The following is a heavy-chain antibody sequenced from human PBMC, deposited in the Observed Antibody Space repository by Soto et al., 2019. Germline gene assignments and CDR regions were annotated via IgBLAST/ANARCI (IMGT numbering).Heavy chain of an antibody. CDR1: GYTFTTYA. CDR2: INAGNGNT. V-gene: IGHV1-3*01. CDR3: ARGQPYYYGSGSSGWFDP. J-gene: IGHJ5*02. Sequence: QVQLVQSGAEVKKPGASVKVSCKASGYTFTTYAMHWVRQAPGQRLEWMGWINAGNGNTKYSQKFQGRVTITRDTSANTAYMELSSLRSEDTAVYYCARGQPYYYGSGSSGWFDPWGQGTLVTVSA. D-gene: IGHD3-10*01.